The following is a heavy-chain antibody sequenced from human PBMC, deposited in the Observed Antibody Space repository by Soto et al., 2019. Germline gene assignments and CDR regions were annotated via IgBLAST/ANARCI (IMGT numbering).Heavy chain of an antibody. CDR2: ISAYNGNT. J-gene: IGHJ4*02. D-gene: IGHD3-22*01. CDR1: GYTFTSYG. V-gene: IGHV1-18*01. Sequence: ASVKVSYKASGYTFTSYGIRWVRQAPGQGLEEIGWISAYNGNTHYAQKHQGRVTISTDTSTSTAYMELRSLLFDGTAVYFCAGDRSIGSAYWGQETVLTVSS. CDR3: AGDRSIGSAY.